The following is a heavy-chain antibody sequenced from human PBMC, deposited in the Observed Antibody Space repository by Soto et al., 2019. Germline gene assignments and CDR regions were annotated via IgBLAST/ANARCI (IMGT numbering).Heavy chain of an antibody. CDR2: IIPIFGTA. CDR3: ASTKYDSSAYYYWYLGL. J-gene: IGHJ2*01. D-gene: IGHD3-22*01. Sequence: QVELVQSGAEVKKPGSSVKVSCQASEDTFRNYAISWGRQAPGQGLEWMGGIIPIFGTANYAQKFQGRVTITADTSANTVYLELSSLRSEDTAVYYWASTKYDSSAYYYWYLGLWGRGTLVTVSS. CDR1: EDTFRNYA. V-gene: IGHV1-69*06.